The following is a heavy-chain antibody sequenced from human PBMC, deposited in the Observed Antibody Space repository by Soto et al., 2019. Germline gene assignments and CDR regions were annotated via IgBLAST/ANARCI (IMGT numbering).Heavy chain of an antibody. Sequence: GWSLRLSCAASGFTFSSYAMNWVRQAPGKGLEWVSAISGSGGSTYYADSVEGRFIISRDNSKNTLYLQMTSLRAEDTAVYYWAKDVFYGDPLVDWGQGSLVTVSS. CDR2: ISGSGGST. CDR3: AKDVFYGDPLVD. J-gene: IGHJ4*02. CDR1: GFTFSSYA. D-gene: IGHD4-17*01. V-gene: IGHV3-23*01.